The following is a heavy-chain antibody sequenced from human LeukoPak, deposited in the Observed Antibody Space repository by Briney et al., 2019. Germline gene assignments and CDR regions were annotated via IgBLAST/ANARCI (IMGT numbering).Heavy chain of an antibody. Sequence: PGGSLRLSCAASGFTFSTYTMNWVRQAPGKGLEWVSSISSSSSYIYYADSVKGRFTISRDNAKNSLYLQMNTLRAEDTAVYYCARDRTTVTTFDYWGQGTLVTVPS. D-gene: IGHD4-17*01. J-gene: IGHJ4*02. CDR2: ISSSSSYI. CDR3: ARDRTTVTTFDY. V-gene: IGHV3-21*01. CDR1: GFTFSTYT.